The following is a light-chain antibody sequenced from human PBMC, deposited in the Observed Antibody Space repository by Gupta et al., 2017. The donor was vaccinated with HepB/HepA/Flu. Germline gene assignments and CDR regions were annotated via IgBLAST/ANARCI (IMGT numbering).Light chain of an antibody. CDR3: LQPDSFPRS. J-gene: IGKJ2*04. CDR2: STP. V-gene: IGKV1-12*01. Sequence: IQMTQSPSSVSASVGDRVTITCRASQDISSWLAWYQQKPGEAPRLLIYSTPTLQSGVPSRFSGSGFGREFTLTISSLQPEDSATYYCLQPDSFPRSFGQGTKLEI. CDR1: QDISSW.